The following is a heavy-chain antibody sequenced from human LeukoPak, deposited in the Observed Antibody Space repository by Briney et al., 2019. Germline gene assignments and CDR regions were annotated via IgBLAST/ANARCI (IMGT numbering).Heavy chain of an antibody. J-gene: IGHJ6*02. CDR3: ARDPSRSYGMDV. CDR2: ISSSSSYI. Sequence: TGGSLRLSCAASGFTFSSYSMNWVRQAPGKGLEWVSSISSSSSYIYYADSVKGRFTISRDNAKNPLYLQMNSLRAEDTAVYYCARDPSRSYGMDVWGQGTTVTVSS. V-gene: IGHV3-21*01. CDR1: GFTFSSYS.